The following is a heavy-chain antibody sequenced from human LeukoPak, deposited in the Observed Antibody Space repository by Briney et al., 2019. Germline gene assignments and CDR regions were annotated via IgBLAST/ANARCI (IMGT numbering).Heavy chain of an antibody. D-gene: IGHD5-18*01. CDR3: SKYKYGAFDI. CDR2: AKSKTDGGTT. CDR1: GFTFTYVW. Sequence: GGSLRLSCATSGFTFTYVWMSWVRQAPGHGLEAGGRAKSKTDGGTTDYAAPVKGRFTISRDDSKNTLYLQMNSLKTEDTAVYYCSKYKYGAFDIWGQGTMVTVSS. J-gene: IGHJ3*02. V-gene: IGHV3-15*01.